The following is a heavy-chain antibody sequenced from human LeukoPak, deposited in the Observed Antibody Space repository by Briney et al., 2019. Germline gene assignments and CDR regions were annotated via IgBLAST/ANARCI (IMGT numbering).Heavy chain of an antibody. V-gene: IGHV3-23*01. CDR1: GFTFSSYA. CDR3: AKVRGYCSSTSCYYFDY. D-gene: IGHD2-2*01. CDR2: ISGSGGST. J-gene: IGHJ4*02. Sequence: GGSLRLSRAASGFTFSSYAMSWVRQAPGKGLEWVSAISGSGGSTYYADSVKGRFTISRDNSKNTLYLQMNSLRAEDTAVYYCAKVRGYCSSTSCYYFDYWGQGTLVTVSS.